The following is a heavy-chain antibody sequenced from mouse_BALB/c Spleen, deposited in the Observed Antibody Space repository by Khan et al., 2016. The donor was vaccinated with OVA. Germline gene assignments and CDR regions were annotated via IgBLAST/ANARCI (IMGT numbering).Heavy chain of an antibody. V-gene: IGHV2-6*02. CDR3: ARWFGGDSSRYAMDY. D-gene: IGHD1-1*02. J-gene: IGHJ4*01. CDR1: GFSLTSYG. Sequence: QVQLKQSGPGLVAPSQSLSITCTVSGFSLTSYGVHWVRQPPGKGLEWLVVIWSDGSTNYNSVLKSRLSISKDNSTSQVFLQMNSLQTDETAIYSSARWFGGDSSRYAMDYWGQGTSVTVSS. CDR2: IWSDGST.